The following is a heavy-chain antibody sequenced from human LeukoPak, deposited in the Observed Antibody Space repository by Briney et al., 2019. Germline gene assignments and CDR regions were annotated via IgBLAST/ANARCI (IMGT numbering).Heavy chain of an antibody. CDR2: IIPILATA. V-gene: IGHV1-69*04. CDR3: ARGAIDGDHIGT. D-gene: IGHD4-17*01. J-gene: IGHJ5*02. Sequence: GASVKVSCKASGGTFSSYGINWVRQAPGQGLEWMGRIIPILATANYAQNFQGRLTITADKSTSTAYMELSSLRSEDTAVYYCARGAIDGDHIGTWGQGTLVSVSS. CDR1: GGTFSSYG.